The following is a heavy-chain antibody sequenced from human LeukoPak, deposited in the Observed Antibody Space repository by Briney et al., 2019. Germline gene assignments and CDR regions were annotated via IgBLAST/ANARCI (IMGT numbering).Heavy chain of an antibody. Sequence: GGSLRLSCVLSTFTKAWMNWVRQAPGKGLEWVGRVKNRGDGMATDYAAPVKGRFIISRDDSKKTVYLQMDSLKTEDTAVYFCTTEYFGGFEYWGQGTLVTVSS. J-gene: IGHJ4*02. D-gene: IGHD3-16*01. V-gene: IGHV3-15*07. CDR1: TFTKAW. CDR2: VKNRGDGMAT. CDR3: TTEYFGGFEY.